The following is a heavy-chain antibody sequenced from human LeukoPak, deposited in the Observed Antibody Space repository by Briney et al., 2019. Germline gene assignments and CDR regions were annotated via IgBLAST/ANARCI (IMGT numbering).Heavy chain of an antibody. CDR3: ASEYGSGSPYYMDV. V-gene: IGHV4-59*08. J-gene: IGHJ6*03. D-gene: IGHD3-10*01. CDR1: GGSISSYY. CDR2: IYYSGST. Sequence: SETLSLTCTVSGGSISSYYWSWIRQPPGKGLEWIGYIYYSGSTNYNPTLKSRVTISVDTSKNQFSLKLSSVTAADTAVYYCASEYGSGSPYYMDVWGKGTTVTISS.